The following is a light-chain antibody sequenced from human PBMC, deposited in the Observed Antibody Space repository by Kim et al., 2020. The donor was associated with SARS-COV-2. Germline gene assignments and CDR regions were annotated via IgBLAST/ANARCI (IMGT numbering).Light chain of an antibody. CDR2: GKN. J-gene: IGLJ2*01. CDR3: NSRVSNDNVV. V-gene: IGLV3-19*01. Sequence: VALGQTVRITCQGDSLRSYYATWYQQKPGQAPIVVIYGKNNRPSGIPDRFSGSSSGDTASLTITGTQAGDEADYYCNSRVSNDNVVFGGGTQLTVL. CDR1: SLRSYY.